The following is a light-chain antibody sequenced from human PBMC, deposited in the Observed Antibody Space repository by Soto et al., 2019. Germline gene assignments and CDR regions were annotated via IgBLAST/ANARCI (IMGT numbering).Light chain of an antibody. V-gene: IGLV1-44*01. J-gene: IGLJ3*02. CDR3: AAWDDSLNGWV. Sequence: QSVLTQPPSASGTPGQRVTISCYGSNSNIGSNTVNWYQQLPGTAPKVLIYSNNQRPSGVPDRFSGSKSGTSASLAISGLQSEDEADYYCAAWDDSLNGWVFGGGTKLTVL. CDR2: SNN. CDR1: NSNIGSNT.